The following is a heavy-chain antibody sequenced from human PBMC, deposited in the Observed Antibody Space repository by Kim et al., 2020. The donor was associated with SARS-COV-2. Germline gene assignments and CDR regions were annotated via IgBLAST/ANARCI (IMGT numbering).Heavy chain of an antibody. D-gene: IGHD6-13*01. CDR2: INPNSGGT. J-gene: IGHJ6*02. Sequence: ASVKVSCKASGYTFTGYYMHWVRQAPGQGLEWMGWINPNSGGTNYAQKFQGRVTMTRDTSISTAYMELSRLRSDDTAVYYCARDMDSSSWYGDYYYYYGMDVWGQWTTVTVSS. CDR3: ARDMDSSSWYGDYYYYYGMDV. CDR1: GYTFTGYY. V-gene: IGHV1-2*02.